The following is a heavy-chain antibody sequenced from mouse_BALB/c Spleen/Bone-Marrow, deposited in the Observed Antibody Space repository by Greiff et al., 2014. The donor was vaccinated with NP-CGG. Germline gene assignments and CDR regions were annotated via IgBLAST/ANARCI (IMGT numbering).Heavy chain of an antibody. Sequence: VQVVESGAELVRPGTAVNVSCKASGYAFTNYLIEWVKQRPGQGLEWIGVINPGSGGANYNEKFKGKATLTADKSPSTAYMQLSSLTSDDSAVYFCAGVGRYYFDYWGQGTTLTVSS. CDR2: INPGSGGA. CDR1: GYAFTNYL. J-gene: IGHJ2*01. V-gene: IGHV1-54*01. CDR3: AGVGRYYFDY.